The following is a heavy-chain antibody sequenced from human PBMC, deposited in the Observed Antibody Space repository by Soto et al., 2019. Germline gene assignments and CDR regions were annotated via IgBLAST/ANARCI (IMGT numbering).Heavy chain of an antibody. V-gene: IGHV3-7*04. Sequence: GGSLRLSCAVSGFTFRRDWMNWVRQAPGKGLEWVAHTNQDGTQKYYVDSVKGRFTIFRDNTENSLYLQMNSLRVEDTAGYYCSGAVGDAVWGQGTLVTVSS. CDR2: TNQDGTQK. J-gene: IGHJ4*02. CDR3: SGAVGDAV. CDR1: GFTFRRDW. D-gene: IGHD1-26*01.